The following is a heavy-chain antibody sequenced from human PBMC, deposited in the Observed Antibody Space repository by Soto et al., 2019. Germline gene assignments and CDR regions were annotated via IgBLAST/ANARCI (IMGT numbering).Heavy chain of an antibody. V-gene: IGHV3-48*01. Sequence: GSLRLSCAAAGFTVDSYTINSVRQAPGKELGWVSYISSRSRSIFYADSVRGRFTISRDNSKNTLYIQMNSLRAKDTAVYYCARPYGHNASYPPYDCWGQGTPVTVSS. J-gene: IGHJ4*02. CDR2: ISSRSRSI. D-gene: IGHD3-10*01. CDR1: GFTVDSYT. CDR3: ARPYGHNASYPPYDC.